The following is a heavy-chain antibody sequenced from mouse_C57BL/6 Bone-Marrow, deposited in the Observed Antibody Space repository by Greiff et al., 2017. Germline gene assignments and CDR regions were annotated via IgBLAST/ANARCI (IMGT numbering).Heavy chain of an antibody. CDR1: GFNIKDYY. D-gene: IGHD1-1*01. CDR3: ARDYYPFAY. Sequence: EVQLQQSGAELVKPGASVKLSCTASGFNIKDYYMHWVKQRTEQGLEWIGRIDPEDGETIYAPKFQGKATITADPSSNTAYLQLSSLTSEDTAVYYCARDYYPFAYWGQGTLVTVSA. J-gene: IGHJ3*01. CDR2: IDPEDGET. V-gene: IGHV14-2*01.